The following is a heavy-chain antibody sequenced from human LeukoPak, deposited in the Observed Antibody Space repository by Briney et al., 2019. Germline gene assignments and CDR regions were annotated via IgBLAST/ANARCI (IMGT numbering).Heavy chain of an antibody. J-gene: IGHJ4*02. CDR1: GFTFSDYD. CDR3: GRAFPPLRTSSAGDL. D-gene: IGHD3-16*01. Sequence: SGGFLRLSCSASGFTFSDYDMNWVRQAPGKGLEWVSSISYLSSHVYYGDSVKGRFSISRDNAKNSLYLQMNSLGAEDTAIYYCGRAFPPLRTSSAGDLWGQGILVTVSS. CDR2: ISYLSSHV. V-gene: IGHV3-21*01.